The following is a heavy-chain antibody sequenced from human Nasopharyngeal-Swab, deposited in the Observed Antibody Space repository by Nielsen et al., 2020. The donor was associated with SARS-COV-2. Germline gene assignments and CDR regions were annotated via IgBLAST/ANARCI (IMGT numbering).Heavy chain of an antibody. V-gene: IGHV3-21*01. CDR1: GFTFSSYS. D-gene: IGHD1-26*01. Sequence: LSLTCAASGFTFSSYSMNWVRQAPGKGLEWVSSISSSSSYIYYADSVKGRFTISRDNAKNSLYLQMNSLRAEDTAVYYCARVWELLSFDYWGQGTLVTVSS. CDR3: ARVWELLSFDY. J-gene: IGHJ4*02. CDR2: ISSSSSYI.